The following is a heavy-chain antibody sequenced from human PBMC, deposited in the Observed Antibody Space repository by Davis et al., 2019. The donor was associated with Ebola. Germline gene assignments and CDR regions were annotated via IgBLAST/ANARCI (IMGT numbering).Heavy chain of an antibody. CDR3: ARDTSNLLRLGYFDL. V-gene: IGHV3-30*02. J-gene: IGHJ2*01. CDR1: GFSLGPHG. CDR2: SVNDATTQ. D-gene: IGHD1-14*01. Sequence: PGGSLRLSCATSGFSLGPHGMHWIRQAPGKGLEWVAMSVNDATTQYYGDSVRGRFTISRDNSKSTLNLQMNSLGAEDTAVYYCARDTSNLLRLGYFDLWGRGTLVAVSS.